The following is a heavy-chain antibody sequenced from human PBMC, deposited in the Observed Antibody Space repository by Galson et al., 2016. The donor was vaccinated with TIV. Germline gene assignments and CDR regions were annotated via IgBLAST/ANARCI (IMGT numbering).Heavy chain of an antibody. CDR2: IHHRNGGA. J-gene: IGHJ3*02. V-gene: IGHV1-2*02. CDR3: TRGGRGAYTFDAFDI. D-gene: IGHD2/OR15-2a*01. CDR1: GYSFTVYR. Sequence: SVKVSCKASGYSFTVYRVHWVRQAPGRGLEWMGWIHHRNGGANYAQKFQGRVTLTRDTSISTVYMELRRLKSDDTAVYFCTRGGRGAYTFDAFDIWGQGTMVTVSS.